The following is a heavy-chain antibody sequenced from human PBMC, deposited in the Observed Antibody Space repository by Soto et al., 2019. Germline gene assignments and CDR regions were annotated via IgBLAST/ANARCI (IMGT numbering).Heavy chain of an antibody. Sequence: GASVKVSCKASGYTFSSYDINWVRQATGQGLEWMGWMNPKSGHTGSAQKFQGRVTMTRDTSISTAYMELSSLRSEDTAVYYCARDPESRYYYGSGSYYNPNWFDPWGQGTQVTVSS. CDR3: ARDPESRYYYGSGSYYNPNWFDP. V-gene: IGHV1-8*01. CDR2: MNPKSGHT. D-gene: IGHD3-10*01. CDR1: GYTFSSYD. J-gene: IGHJ5*02.